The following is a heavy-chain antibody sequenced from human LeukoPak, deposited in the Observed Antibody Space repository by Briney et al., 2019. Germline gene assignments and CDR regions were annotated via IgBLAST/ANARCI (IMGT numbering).Heavy chain of an antibody. CDR2: IIPILGIA. CDR3: ARWYQLLTAFDI. J-gene: IGHJ3*02. V-gene: IGHV1-69*04. D-gene: IGHD2-2*01. CDR1: GGTFSSYA. Sequence: SVKVSCKASGGTFSSYAISWVRQAPGQGLECMGRIIPILGIANYAQKFQGRVTITADKSTSTAYMELRSLRSDDTAVYYCARWYQLLTAFDIWGQGTMVTVSS.